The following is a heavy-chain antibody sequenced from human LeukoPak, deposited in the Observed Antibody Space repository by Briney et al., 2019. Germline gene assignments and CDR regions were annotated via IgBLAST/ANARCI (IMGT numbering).Heavy chain of an antibody. V-gene: IGHV4-39*07. CDR3: ARGGSAVRQRAAIRNNWFDP. D-gene: IGHD2-2*01. J-gene: IGHJ5*02. CDR1: GGSIRSTSYY. Sequence: PSETLSLTCTVSGGSIRSTSYYWGWIRQPPGKGLEWIGSIYYSGSTYYNPSLKSRVTISVDTSKNQFSLKLSSVTAADTAVYYCARGGSAVRQRAAIRNNWFDPWGQGTLVTVSS. CDR2: IYYSGST.